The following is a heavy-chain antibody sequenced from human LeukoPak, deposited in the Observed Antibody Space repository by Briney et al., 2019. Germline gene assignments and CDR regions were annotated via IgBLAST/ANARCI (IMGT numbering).Heavy chain of an antibody. J-gene: IGHJ4*02. CDR2: INPNSCGT. Sequence: ASVKVSCKASGYTFTGYHMHWVRQAPGQGVEGVGPINPNSCGTNYAQKFQGRVTITRDTSISTAYMELSRLRSDDTAVYYCARAGRYCSGGSCYYIYWGQGTLVTVSS. CDR3: ARAGRYCSGGSCYYIY. V-gene: IGHV1-2*06. D-gene: IGHD2-15*01. CDR1: GYTFTGYH.